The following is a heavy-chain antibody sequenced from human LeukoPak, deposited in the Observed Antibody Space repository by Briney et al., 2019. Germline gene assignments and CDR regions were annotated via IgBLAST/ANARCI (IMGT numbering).Heavy chain of an antibody. CDR2: IYTSGSI. V-gene: IGHV4-4*09. J-gene: IGHJ4*02. CDR1: GGSISSYY. D-gene: IGHD6-19*01. Sequence: SETLSLTCTVSGGSISSYYWSWIRQPPGKGLEWIGYIYTSGSINYNPSLKSRVTISVDTSKNQFSLKLSSVTAADTAVYYCARHSSGWYDYWGQGTLVTVSP. CDR3: ARHSSGWYDY.